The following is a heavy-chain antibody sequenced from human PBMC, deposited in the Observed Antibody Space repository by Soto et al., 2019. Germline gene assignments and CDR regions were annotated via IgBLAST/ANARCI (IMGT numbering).Heavy chain of an antibody. V-gene: IGHV3-30*18. J-gene: IGHJ4*02. CDR1: GFSFSSFG. Sequence: TGGSLRLSCEASGFSFSSFGLHWVCQAPGKGLEWVAVISHDGTFKDYADSVKGRFTISRDNSESTLFLQMNSLGPNDTAVYYCAKDYGPKAPYPYSNTHTDFWGQGTRVTVSS. CDR2: ISHDGTFK. D-gene: IGHD6-13*01. CDR3: AKDYGPKAPYPYSNTHTDF.